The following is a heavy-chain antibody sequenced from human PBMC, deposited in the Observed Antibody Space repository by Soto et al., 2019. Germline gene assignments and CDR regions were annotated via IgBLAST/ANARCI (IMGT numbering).Heavy chain of an antibody. CDR3: ARAGGDYCSGGTCYSGLYGMDV. CDR2: IYHYENT. Sequence: QVQLQESGPGLVKPSGTLSLTCAVSGGSFSGSDWWSWVRQPPGKGLEWIGQIYHYENTNYNPSLKSRVTMSVDKSKNHFSLKLTSVTAADTAVYYCARAGGDYCSGGTCYSGLYGMDVWGQGTTVTVSS. V-gene: IGHV4-4*02. CDR1: GGSFSGSDW. J-gene: IGHJ6*02. D-gene: IGHD2-15*01.